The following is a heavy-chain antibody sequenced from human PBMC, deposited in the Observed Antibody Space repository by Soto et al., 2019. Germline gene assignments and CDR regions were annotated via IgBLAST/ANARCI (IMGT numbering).Heavy chain of an antibody. Sequence: SVKVSCKASGDTFAFHSINWVRQAPGLGLEWMGRINPILSMSNYAQRFQGRVTMTADRSTSTAYMVLSSLRSEDTAIYYCATSYGSGYRAFDYWGQGALVTVSS. CDR2: INPILSMS. V-gene: IGHV1-69*02. J-gene: IGHJ4*02. CDR3: ATSYGSGYRAFDY. CDR1: GDTFAFHS. D-gene: IGHD3-10*01.